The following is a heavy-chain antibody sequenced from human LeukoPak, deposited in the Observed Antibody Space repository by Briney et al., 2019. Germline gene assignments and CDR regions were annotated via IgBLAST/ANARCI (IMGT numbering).Heavy chain of an antibody. D-gene: IGHD3-10*01. CDR2: IWYGGKTK. J-gene: IGHJ6*03. Sequence: GGSLRLSCAASGFTFSSYGMHWVRQAPGKGLEWVAVIWYGGKTKYYLNSVKGRFTISRDSSKNTLYLQMNSLRADDTAVYYCAKESGEFYYYMDVWGKGTTVTVSS. V-gene: IGHV3-33*06. CDR1: GFTFSSYG. CDR3: AKESGEFYYYMDV.